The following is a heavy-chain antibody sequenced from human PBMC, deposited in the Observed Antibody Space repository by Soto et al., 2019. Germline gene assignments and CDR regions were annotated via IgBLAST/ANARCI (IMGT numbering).Heavy chain of an antibody. J-gene: IGHJ6*02. Sequence: SETLSLTCTVSGGSISSYYWSWIRQPPGKGLEWIGYIYYSGSTNYNPSLKSRVTISVDTSKNQFSLKLSSVTAADTAVYYCARGGGYYYYYGMDVWGQGTTVTVSS. V-gene: IGHV4-59*01. CDR3: ARGGGYYYYYGMDV. CDR2: IYYSGST. D-gene: IGHD2-15*01. CDR1: GGSISSYY.